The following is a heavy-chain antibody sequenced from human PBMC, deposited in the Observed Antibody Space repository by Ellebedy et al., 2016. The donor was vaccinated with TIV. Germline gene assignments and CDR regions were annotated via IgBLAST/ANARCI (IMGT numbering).Heavy chain of an antibody. CDR3: ARGGSVLVDY. Sequence: GESLKISCAASGFTFSNFWMHWVRQVPGKGLLWVSRSNGDGSLTNYADSVTGRFTVSRDNAKNTLELQMDSLRAEDTAIYYCARGGSVLVDYWGQGTLVTVSS. D-gene: IGHD2-15*01. CDR2: SNGDGSLT. CDR1: GFTFSNFW. J-gene: IGHJ4*02. V-gene: IGHV3-74*01.